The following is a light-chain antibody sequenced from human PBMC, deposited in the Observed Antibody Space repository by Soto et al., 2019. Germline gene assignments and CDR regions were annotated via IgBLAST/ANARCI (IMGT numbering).Light chain of an antibody. Sequence: SQMTQSPSTLSASVGCRVTPPCRASQSISSWLAWYQQKTGKAPKVLIYDASNLESGVPSRFSGSLSGTEFNLTISSLQTDDFASYYCQQYHSYSGTFGQGTKVDIK. J-gene: IGKJ1*01. CDR2: DAS. CDR1: QSISSW. V-gene: IGKV1-5*01. CDR3: QQYHSYSGT.